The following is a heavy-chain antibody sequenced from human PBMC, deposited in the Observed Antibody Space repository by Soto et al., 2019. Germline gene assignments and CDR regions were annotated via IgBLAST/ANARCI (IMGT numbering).Heavy chain of an antibody. CDR3: ATAHTAVTPGACDFDC. Sequence: ASVKVSCKVSGYTLTELSMHWVRQAPGKGLELMGGFDPEDGETIYAQKFQGRVTMTEDTSTDIAYMELSSLRSEYTAVYYCATAHTAVTPGACDFDCRGQGTLVTV. CDR1: GYTLTELS. V-gene: IGHV1-24*01. CDR2: FDPEDGET. D-gene: IGHD4-4*01. J-gene: IGHJ4*02.